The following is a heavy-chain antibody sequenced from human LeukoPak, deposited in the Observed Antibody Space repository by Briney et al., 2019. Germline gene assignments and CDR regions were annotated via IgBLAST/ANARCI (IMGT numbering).Heavy chain of an antibody. CDR3: AKGYSSGYCSGGRCHSWGDHFDC. J-gene: IGHJ4*02. V-gene: IGHV3-7*01. CDR2: IKEDGSEK. CDR1: GFTFSSFW. D-gene: IGHD2-15*01. Sequence: PGGSLRLSCTASGFTFSSFWMSWVRQAPGKGLEWVANIKEDGSEKSYVDSVRGRFTISRDNVANSLYLQMNSLRAEDTAVYYCAKGYSSGYCSGGRCHSWGDHFDCWGQGTPVTVYS.